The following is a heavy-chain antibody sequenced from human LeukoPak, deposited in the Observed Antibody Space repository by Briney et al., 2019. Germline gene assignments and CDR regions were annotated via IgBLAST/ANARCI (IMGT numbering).Heavy chain of an antibody. V-gene: IGHV3-48*04. Sequence: GRSLRLSCAASGFTFSSYSMNWVRQAPGKGLEWVSYISSSSSTIYYADSVKGRFTISRDNAKNSLYLQMNSLRAEDTAVYYCARDWGEGNSPFFDYWGQGTLVTVSS. J-gene: IGHJ4*02. D-gene: IGHD4-23*01. CDR2: ISSSSSTI. CDR3: ARDWGEGNSPFFDY. CDR1: GFTFSSYS.